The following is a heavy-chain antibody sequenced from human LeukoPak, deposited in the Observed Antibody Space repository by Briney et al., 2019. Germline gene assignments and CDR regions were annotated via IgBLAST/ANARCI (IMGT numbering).Heavy chain of an antibody. Sequence: GGSLRLSCAASGFTFSGYAMSWVRQAPGKGLEWVSGISGSGDNTYYADSVKGRFTISRDNSKNTLYVQVNSLGTEDTAAYYCAKGSYYDSSGSFYFDYWGQGTPVTVSS. CDR3: AKGSYYDSSGSFYFDY. D-gene: IGHD3-22*01. CDR1: GFTFSGYA. J-gene: IGHJ4*02. V-gene: IGHV3-23*01. CDR2: ISGSGDNT.